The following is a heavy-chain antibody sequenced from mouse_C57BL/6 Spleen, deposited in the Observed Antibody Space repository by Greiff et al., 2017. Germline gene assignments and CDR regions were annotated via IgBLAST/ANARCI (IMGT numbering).Heavy chain of an antibody. CDR2: IYPRSGNT. D-gene: IGHD1-1*01. V-gene: IGHV1-81*01. Sequence: QVQLQQSGAELARPGASVKLSCKASGYTFTSYGISWVKQRTGQGLEWIGEIYPRSGNTYYNEKFKGKDTLTADKSSSTAYMELRSLTSEDSAVYFCASHYGSSPFAYWGQGTLVTVSA. CDR3: ASHYGSSPFAY. CDR1: GYTFTSYG. J-gene: IGHJ3*01.